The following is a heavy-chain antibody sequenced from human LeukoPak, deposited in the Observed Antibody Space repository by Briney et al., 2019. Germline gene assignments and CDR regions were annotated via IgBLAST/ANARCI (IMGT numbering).Heavy chain of an antibody. D-gene: IGHD6-19*01. Sequence: GGSLRLSCAASGFTFSDYYMSWIRQAPGKGLEWVLYISSSGSTIYYADSVKGRFTISRDNAKNSLYLQMNSLRAEDTAVYYCARDGVSSSGWDALYYGMDVWGQGTTVTVSS. CDR1: GFTFSDYY. CDR2: ISSSGSTI. J-gene: IGHJ6*02. V-gene: IGHV3-11*01. CDR3: ARDGVSSSGWDALYYGMDV.